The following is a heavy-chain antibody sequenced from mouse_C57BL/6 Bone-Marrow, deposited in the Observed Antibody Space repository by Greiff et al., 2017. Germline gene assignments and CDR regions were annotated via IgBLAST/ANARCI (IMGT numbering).Heavy chain of an antibody. V-gene: IGHV10-1*01. J-gene: IGHJ1*03. CDR2: IRSKSNNYAT. Sequence: EVQGVESGGGLVQPKGSLKLSCAASGFSFNTYAMNWVRQAPGKGLEWVARIRSKSNNYATYYADSVKDRFTISRDDSESMLYLQMNNLKTEDTAMYYCVRRGTTGGYFDVWGTGTTVTVSS. CDR3: VRRGTTGGYFDV. CDR1: GFSFNTYA. D-gene: IGHD1-1*01.